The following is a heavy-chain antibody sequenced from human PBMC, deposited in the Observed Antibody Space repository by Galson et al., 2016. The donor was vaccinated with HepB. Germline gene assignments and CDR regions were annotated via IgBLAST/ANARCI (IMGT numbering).Heavy chain of an antibody. J-gene: IGHJ4*02. CDR1: GFTFNRHA. D-gene: IGHD6-13*01. CDR2: ISYDGSNE. CDR3: AREDEYSSSWLGY. Sequence: SLRLSCAASGFTFNRHALHWVRQAPGKGLEWVALISYDGSNEYYAESVKGRFTISKDNSKNTLYLQMSSLRVEDTAVYYCAREDEYSSSWLGYWGQGTLVTVSS. V-gene: IGHV3-30-3*01.